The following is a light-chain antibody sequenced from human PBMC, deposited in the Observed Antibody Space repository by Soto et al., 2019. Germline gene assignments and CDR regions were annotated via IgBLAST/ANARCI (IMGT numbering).Light chain of an antibody. V-gene: IGLV1-40*01. Sequence: QSVVTQSPSVSGAPGQRVTIPCTGSSSNIGAGYDVHWYQQLPGTAPKLLIYGNSNRPSGVPDRFPGSTSGTSASLAITGLQAEDEADYYCQSYDSSLNVVVFGGGTQLTVL. CDR1: SSNIGAGYD. CDR3: QSYDSSLNVVV. CDR2: GNS. J-gene: IGLJ2*01.